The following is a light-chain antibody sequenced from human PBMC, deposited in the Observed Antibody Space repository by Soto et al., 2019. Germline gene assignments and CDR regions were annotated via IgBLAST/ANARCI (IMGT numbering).Light chain of an antibody. CDR1: QRLSTY. Sequence: DIVLTQSPATLPLSPGEGATLSCGASQRLSTYLAWYQQKPGQAPRLLIYDTSKRATGVPTRFSGSGSGTDFTLTISSLEPEDFALYYCQQRSTWPPGYTFGQGTKVDIK. CDR3: QQRSTWPPGYT. CDR2: DTS. J-gene: IGKJ2*01. V-gene: IGKV3-11*01.